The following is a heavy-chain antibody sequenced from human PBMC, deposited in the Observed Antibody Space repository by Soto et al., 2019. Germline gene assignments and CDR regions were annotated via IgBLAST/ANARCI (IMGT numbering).Heavy chain of an antibody. D-gene: IGHD2-2*01. J-gene: IGHJ3*02. Sequence: PGESLKISCKGSGYSFTSYWIGWVRQMPGKGLEWMGIIYPGDSDTRYSPSFQGQVTISADKSISTAYLQWSSLKASDTAMYYCARLQYCSSTSCDLRGAFDTWGQGTMVTVSS. CDR1: GYSFTSYW. CDR3: ARLQYCSSTSCDLRGAFDT. CDR2: IYPGDSDT. V-gene: IGHV5-51*01.